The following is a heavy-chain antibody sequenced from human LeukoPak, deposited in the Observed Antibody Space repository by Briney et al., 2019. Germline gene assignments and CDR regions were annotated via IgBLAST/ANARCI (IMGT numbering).Heavy chain of an antibody. V-gene: IGHV5-51*01. CDR2: IYPGDSHT. D-gene: IGHD2-2*02. Sequence: GESLKISCKGSGYSFPNYWIGWVRQMPGKGLEWLGIIYPGDSHTRYSPSFQDQVTISVDKSISTAYLQWSSLKASDTAMYYCARGPYAYTSSATLGSYNWFDPWGQGSLVTVSS. CDR3: ARGPYAYTSSATLGSYNWFDP. CDR1: GYSFPNYW. J-gene: IGHJ5*02.